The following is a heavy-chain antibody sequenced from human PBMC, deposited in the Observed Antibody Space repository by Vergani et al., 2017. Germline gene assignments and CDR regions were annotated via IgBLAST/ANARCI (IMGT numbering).Heavy chain of an antibody. CDR2: IKQDGSNQ. D-gene: IGHD3-16*01. CDR1: GFTFSSYW. CDR3: AKHFRGWGIDY. J-gene: IGHJ4*02. Sequence: EVQLVESGGGLVQPGGSLRLSCAASGFTFSSYWMSWVRQAPGKGLEWVANIKQDGSNQYYADSVKGRFTLSRDFSKNTLYLQMNSLRTDDTATYYCAKHFRGWGIDYGGQGTQVIVSS. V-gene: IGHV3-7*01.